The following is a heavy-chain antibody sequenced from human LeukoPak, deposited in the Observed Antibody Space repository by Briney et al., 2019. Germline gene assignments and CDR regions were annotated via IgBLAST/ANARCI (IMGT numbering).Heavy chain of an antibody. Sequence: GESLQISCKASGYTFNDYWIAWVRQMPGKGLEWMGIIYPGNSDTIYSPSFQGQVTISADRSISTAYLQWGSLKASDTAMYYCARHLKWNTVGLYYGMDVWGQGTTVTVSS. D-gene: IGHD1/OR15-1a*01. CDR2: IYPGNSDT. J-gene: IGHJ6*02. CDR1: GYTFNDYW. CDR3: ARHLKWNTVGLYYGMDV. V-gene: IGHV5-51*01.